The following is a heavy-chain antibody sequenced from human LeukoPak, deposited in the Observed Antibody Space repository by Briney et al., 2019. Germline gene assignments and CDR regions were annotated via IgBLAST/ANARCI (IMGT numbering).Heavy chain of an antibody. CDR2: IYYSGST. Sequence: SETLSLTCTVSGGSISSYYWSWIRQPPGKGLEWIGYIYYSGSTNYNPSLKSRVTMSVDTSKNQFSLKLSSETAADTAVYYCARSKSGSYPPRFDPWGQGTLVTVSS. D-gene: IGHD1-26*01. J-gene: IGHJ5*02. CDR3: ARSKSGSYPPRFDP. V-gene: IGHV4-59*12. CDR1: GGSISSYY.